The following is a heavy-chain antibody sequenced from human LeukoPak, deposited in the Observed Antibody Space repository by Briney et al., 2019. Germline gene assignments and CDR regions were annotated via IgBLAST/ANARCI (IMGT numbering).Heavy chain of an antibody. D-gene: IGHD6-19*01. J-gene: IGHJ4*02. V-gene: IGHV4-59*01. Sequence: KPSETLSLTCTVSGGSISSYYWSWIRRPPGKGLEWIGYIYYSGSTNYNPSLKSRVTISVDTSKNQFSLKLSSVTAADTAVYYCARAEIAVAFDYWGQGTLVTVSS. CDR2: IYYSGST. CDR1: GGSISSYY. CDR3: ARAEIAVAFDY.